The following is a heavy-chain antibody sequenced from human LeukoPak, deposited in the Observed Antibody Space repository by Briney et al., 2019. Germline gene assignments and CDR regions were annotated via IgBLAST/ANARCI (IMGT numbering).Heavy chain of an antibody. V-gene: IGHV4-59*01. CDR2: IYYSGST. CDR3: ARATHSSGYYYGAFDI. Sequence: SETLSLTCTVSGGSISSYYWSWIRQPPGKGLEWIGYIYYSGSTNYKPSLKSRVTISVDTSKNQFSLKLSSVTAADTAVYYCARATHSSGYYYGAFDIWGQGTMFTVSS. J-gene: IGHJ3*02. D-gene: IGHD3-22*01. CDR1: GGSISSYY.